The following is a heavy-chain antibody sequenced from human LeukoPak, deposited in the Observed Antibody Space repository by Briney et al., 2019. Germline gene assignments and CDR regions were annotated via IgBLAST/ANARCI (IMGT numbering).Heavy chain of an antibody. CDR1: GGTFSSYA. CDR3: ATEYYYDSSGYSKHPYFDY. J-gene: IGHJ4*02. Sequence: EASVKVSCKASGGTFSSYAISWVRQAPGQGLEWMGRIIPILGIANYAQKFQGRVTITADKSTSTAYMELSSLRSEDTAVYYCATEYYYDSSGYSKHPYFDYWGQGTLVTVSS. D-gene: IGHD3-22*01. CDR2: IIPILGIA. V-gene: IGHV1-69*04.